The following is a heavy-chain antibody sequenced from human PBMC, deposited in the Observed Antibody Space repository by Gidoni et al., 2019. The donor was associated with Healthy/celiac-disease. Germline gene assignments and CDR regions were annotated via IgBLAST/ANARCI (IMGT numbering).Heavy chain of an antibody. V-gene: IGHV3-33*01. J-gene: IGHJ4*02. Sequence: QVQLVESGGGVGKPGRSLRLSCAEAGFTFSSYGMHWVRQAPGKGLEWVAVIWYAGSNKYYADSVKGRFTISRDNSKHTLYLQMNSLRAEDTAVYYCARDSWAFDYWGQGTLVTVSS. CDR2: IWYAGSNK. CDR3: ARDSWAFDY. CDR1: GFTFSSYG.